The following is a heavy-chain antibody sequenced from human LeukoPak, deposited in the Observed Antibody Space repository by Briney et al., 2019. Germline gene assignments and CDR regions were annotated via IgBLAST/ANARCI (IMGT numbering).Heavy chain of an antibody. Sequence: GASVKVSCKTSGCTFNTYYIHWVRQAPGQGLEWMGIINPSGGSTTYAQKFQGRVTMTRDTSTTTVYMELNNLKSEDTAVYYCARDGSPARFDYWGHGTLVTVSS. CDR2: INPSGGST. V-gene: IGHV1-46*02. CDR3: ARDGSPARFDY. D-gene: IGHD6-13*01. CDR1: GCTFNTYY. J-gene: IGHJ4*01.